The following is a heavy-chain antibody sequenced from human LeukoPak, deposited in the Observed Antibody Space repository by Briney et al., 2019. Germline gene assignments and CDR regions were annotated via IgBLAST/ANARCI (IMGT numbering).Heavy chain of an antibody. V-gene: IGHV1-69*05. CDR1: GGTLSDYP. CDR3: ARGGGRLTVTPLDY. D-gene: IGHD4-11*01. CDR2: IIPLFGTA. Sequence: SVKVSCKASGGTLSDYPISWVRQAPGQGLEWMGGIIPLFGTAKYAQKFQGRVTITTDESTSAVYMELSSLRSEDTAVYYCARGGGRLTVTPLDYWGQGTLVTVSS. J-gene: IGHJ4*02.